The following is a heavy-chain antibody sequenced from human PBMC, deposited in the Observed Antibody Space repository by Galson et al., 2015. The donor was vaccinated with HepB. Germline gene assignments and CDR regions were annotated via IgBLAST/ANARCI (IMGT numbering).Heavy chain of an antibody. J-gene: IGHJ6*03. CDR1: GDTFRRYP. D-gene: IGHD2-2*01. V-gene: IGHV1-69*13. Sequence: SVKVSCKASGDTFRRYPIIWVRQAPGQGLEWMGRIIPISTSTNSAQKFQGRVTMTADESSSTAYMELSSLRSEDTAVYYCGRERGGVQEHCGRASCSNYYYYYMDVGGKGTTVTVSS. CDR2: IIPISTST. CDR3: GRERGGVQEHCGRASCSNYYYYYMDV.